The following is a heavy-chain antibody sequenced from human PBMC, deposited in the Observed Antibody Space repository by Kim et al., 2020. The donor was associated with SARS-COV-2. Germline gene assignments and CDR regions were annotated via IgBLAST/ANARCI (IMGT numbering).Heavy chain of an antibody. D-gene: IGHD6-19*01. J-gene: IGHJ5*02. CDR1: GGSISSSSYY. Sequence: SETLSLTCTVSGGSISSSSYYWGWLRQPPGKGLEWIGSIYYSGSTYFNPSLKSRVTISVDTSKNQFSLKLSSVTAADTAVYYCARAKDPRGIAVARWFDPWGQGTLVTVSS. V-gene: IGHV4-39*07. CDR3: ARAKDPRGIAVARWFDP. CDR2: IYYSGST.